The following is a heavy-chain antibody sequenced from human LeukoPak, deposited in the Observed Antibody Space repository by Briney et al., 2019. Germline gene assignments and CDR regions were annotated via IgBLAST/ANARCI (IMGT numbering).Heavy chain of an antibody. D-gene: IGHD6-13*01. CDR3: ARQGISSSSWYDHFDY. V-gene: IGHV4-39*01. CDR2: IYYSGNT. Sequence: SETLSLTCTVSGGSISSSSYYWGWIRQPPGKGLEWIGSIYYSGNTYYNSSLKSRVTISVDTSKKQFSMKLGSVTAADTAVYYCARQGISSSSWYDHFDYWGQGTLVTVSS. CDR1: GGSISSSSYY. J-gene: IGHJ4*02.